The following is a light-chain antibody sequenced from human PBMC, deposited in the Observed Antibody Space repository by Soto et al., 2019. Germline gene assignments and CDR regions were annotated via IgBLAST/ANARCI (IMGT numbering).Light chain of an antibody. CDR1: QRVRSN. CDR3: QQRSDWPS. V-gene: IGKV3-11*01. CDR2: DAS. Sequence: DIVMRQSLSTLSVSPGERAALSCRASQRVRSNLAWYQQKPGQAPRLLIYDASYRATGIPARFSGSGSGTDFTLTISSLEPEDFAVYYCQQRSDWPSLGQGTRLAIK. J-gene: IGKJ5*01.